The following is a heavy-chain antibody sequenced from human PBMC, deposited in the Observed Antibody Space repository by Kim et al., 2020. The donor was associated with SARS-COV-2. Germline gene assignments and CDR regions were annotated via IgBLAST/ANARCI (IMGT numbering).Heavy chain of an antibody. J-gene: IGHJ4*02. CDR3: VSHSSSSNLFDY. D-gene: IGHD6-6*01. V-gene: IGHV1-18*01. Sequence: NYAQKLQGRVTMTTDTSTSTAYMELRSLRSDDTAVYYCVSHSSSSNLFDYWGQGTLVTVSS.